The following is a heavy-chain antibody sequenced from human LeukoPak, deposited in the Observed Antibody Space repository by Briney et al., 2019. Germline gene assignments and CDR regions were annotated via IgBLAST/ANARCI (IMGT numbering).Heavy chain of an antibody. CDR1: GFTVSSNY. J-gene: IGHJ3*02. CDR2: IYSGGST. D-gene: IGHD6-13*01. V-gene: IGHV3-53*01. Sequence: GGSLRLSCAASGFTVSSNYMSWVRQAPGKGLEWVSVIYSGGSTYYADSVKGRFTISGDKSKNTLYLQMNSLRAEDTAVYYCASGSTGIAAAGGDAFDIWGQGTMVTVSS. CDR3: ASGSTGIAAAGGDAFDI.